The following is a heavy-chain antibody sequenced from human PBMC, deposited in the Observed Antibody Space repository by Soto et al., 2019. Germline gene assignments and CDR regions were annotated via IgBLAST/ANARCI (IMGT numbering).Heavy chain of an antibody. J-gene: IGHJ4*02. CDR3: ARATAMAPFDY. D-gene: IGHD5-18*01. CDR1: GGSISSSNW. V-gene: IGHV4-4*02. CDR2: IYHSGST. Sequence: QVQLQESGPGLVKPSGTLSLTCAVSGGSISSSNWWSWVRQPPGKGLEWIGEIYHSGSTNYNPSLKRRVTLSGDKSTDPCSLKLSSVTAAATAVYYCARATAMAPFDYWGQGTLVTVSS.